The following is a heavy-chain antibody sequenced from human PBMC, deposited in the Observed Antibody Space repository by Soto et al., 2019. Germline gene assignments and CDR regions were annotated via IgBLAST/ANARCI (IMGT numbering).Heavy chain of an antibody. CDR3: TTDRAVLVVAAPASDY. D-gene: IGHD2-15*01. V-gene: IGHV3-15*01. J-gene: IGHJ4*02. CDR1: GFTFSNAW. Sequence: GGSLRLSCAASGFTFSNAWMSWVRQAPGKGLEWVGRIKSKTDGGTTDYAAPVKGRFTISRDDSKNTLYLQMNSLKTENTAVYYCTTDRAVLVVAAPASDYWGQGTLVTVSS. CDR2: IKSKTDGGTT.